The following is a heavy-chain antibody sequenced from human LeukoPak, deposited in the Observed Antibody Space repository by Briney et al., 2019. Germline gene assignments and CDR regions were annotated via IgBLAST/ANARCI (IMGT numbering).Heavy chain of an antibody. CDR1: GGSISNYY. J-gene: IGHJ6*02. CDR2: IYYSGST. D-gene: IGHD1-26*01. V-gene: IGHV4-59*01. Sequence: SETLSLACTVSGGSISNYYWSWIRQPPGKGLEWIGYIYYSGSTNYNPSLKSRVTISVDTSKNQFSLKLSSVTAADTAVYYCARVGGTNYYYYGMDVWGQGTTVTVSS. CDR3: ARVGGTNYYYYGMDV.